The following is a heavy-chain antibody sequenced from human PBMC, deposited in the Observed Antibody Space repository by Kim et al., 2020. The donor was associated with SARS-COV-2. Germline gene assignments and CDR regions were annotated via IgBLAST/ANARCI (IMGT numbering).Heavy chain of an antibody. Sequence: SVKVSCKASGGTFSSYAISWVRQAPGQGLEWMGGIIPIFGTANYAQKFQGRVTITADESTSTAYMELSSLRSEDTAVYYCARTYCSSTSCYGGGRNWFDPWGQGTLVTVSS. V-gene: IGHV1-69*13. J-gene: IGHJ5*02. CDR1: GGTFSSYA. D-gene: IGHD2-2*01. CDR2: IIPIFGTA. CDR3: ARTYCSSTSCYGGGRNWFDP.